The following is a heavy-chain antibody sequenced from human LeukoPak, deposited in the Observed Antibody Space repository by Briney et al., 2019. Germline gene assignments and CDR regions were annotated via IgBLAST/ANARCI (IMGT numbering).Heavy chain of an antibody. CDR3: AADLQAFAFDI. J-gene: IGHJ3*02. D-gene: IGHD3-3*02. V-gene: IGHV4-31*03. Sequence: PSETLSLTCTVSGGSISSGGYYWSWIRQHRGKGVEWIGYIYYSGSTFHNPSLKSRVTISVDTSKNPFSLKLHSVTAADTAVYYCAADLQAFAFDIWGQGTMVTVSS. CDR1: GGSISSGGYY. CDR2: IYYSGST.